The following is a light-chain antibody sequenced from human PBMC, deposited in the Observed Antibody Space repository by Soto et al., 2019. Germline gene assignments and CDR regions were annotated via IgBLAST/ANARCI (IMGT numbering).Light chain of an antibody. V-gene: IGKV1-9*01. CDR2: LAS. CDR1: QVISKY. CDR3: QYLNSFPLT. Sequence: IQLTQSPSSLSASVGDRVTITCRASQVISKYLAWYQQKPGTAPKLLIYLASTLQRGVPSRFSGSGSGTDFSLTISSLQPEDVATYYCQYLNSFPLTFGGGTKVEIK. J-gene: IGKJ4*01.